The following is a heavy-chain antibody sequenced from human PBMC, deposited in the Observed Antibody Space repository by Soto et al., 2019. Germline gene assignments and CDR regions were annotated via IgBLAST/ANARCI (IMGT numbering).Heavy chain of an antibody. CDR2: IKQDGSEK. J-gene: IGHJ6*03. D-gene: IGHD2-2*01. V-gene: IGHV3-7*03. CDR3: ARREYQLLHYYYMDV. CDR1: GFTFSSYW. Sequence: GGSLRLSCAASGFTFSSYWMSWVRQAPGKGLEWVANIKQDGSEKYYVDSVKGRFTISRDNAKNSLYLQMNSLRAEDTAVYYCARREYQLLHYYYMDVWGKGTTVTVSS.